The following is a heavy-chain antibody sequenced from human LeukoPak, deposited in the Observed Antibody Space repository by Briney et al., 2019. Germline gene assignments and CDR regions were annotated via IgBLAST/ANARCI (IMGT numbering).Heavy chain of an antibody. CDR3: AREEGNYDAFDI. CDR1: GYTFTSYY. CDR2: INPNSGGT. J-gene: IGHJ3*02. D-gene: IGHD1-7*01. Sequence: GASVKVSCKASGYTFTSYYMHWARQAPGQGLEWMGWINPNSGGTNYAQKFQGRVTMTRDTSISTAYMELSRLRSDDTAVYYCAREEGNYDAFDIWGQGTMVTVSS. V-gene: IGHV1-2*02.